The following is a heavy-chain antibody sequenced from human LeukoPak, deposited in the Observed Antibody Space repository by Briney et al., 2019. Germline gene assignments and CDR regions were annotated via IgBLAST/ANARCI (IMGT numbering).Heavy chain of an antibody. CDR3: ARGRGPYGWFDP. CDR1: GFTFSSHS. D-gene: IGHD3-10*01. V-gene: IGHV3-30-3*01. CDR2: VSYDTINM. J-gene: IGHJ5*02. Sequence: GGSLRLSCAASGFTFSSHSMHWVRQAPGKGLEWVGVVSYDTINMYYANSVKGRFTISRDNAKNTLYLQMNSLRAEDTAVYYCARGRGPYGWFDPWGQGTLVTVSS.